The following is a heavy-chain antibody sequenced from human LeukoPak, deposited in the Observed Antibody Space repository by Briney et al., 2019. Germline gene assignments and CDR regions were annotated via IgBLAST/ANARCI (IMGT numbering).Heavy chain of an antibody. Sequence: SETLSLTCAVYGGSFSGYYWSWIRQPPGKGLEWIGEINHSGSTNYNPSLKSRVTISVDTSKNQFSLKLSSVTAADTAVYYCATFSWYNHFDYWGQGTLVTVSS. CDR2: INHSGST. CDR3: ATFSWYNHFDY. J-gene: IGHJ4*02. D-gene: IGHD6-13*01. V-gene: IGHV4-34*09. CDR1: GGSFSGYY.